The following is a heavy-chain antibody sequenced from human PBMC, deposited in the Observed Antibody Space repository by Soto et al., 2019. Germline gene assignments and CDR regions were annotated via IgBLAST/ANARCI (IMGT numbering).Heavy chain of an antibody. J-gene: IGHJ6*02. CDR1: GGTFSSYA. CDR3: ARGLTGTTLAYGMDV. Sequence: QVQLVQSGAEVKKPGSSVKVSCKASGGTFSSYAISWVRQAPGQGLEWMGGFIPIFGTADYAQKFQGRVTITADESTSTAYMELSSLRSEYTAVYYCARGLTGTTLAYGMDVWCQGTTVTVSS. V-gene: IGHV1-69*12. CDR2: FIPIFGTA. D-gene: IGHD1-7*01.